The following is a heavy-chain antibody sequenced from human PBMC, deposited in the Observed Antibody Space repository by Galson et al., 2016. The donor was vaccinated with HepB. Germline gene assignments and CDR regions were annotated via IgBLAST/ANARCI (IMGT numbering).Heavy chain of an antibody. CDR1: GFTFSNYG. CDR2: ISYDGSNK. CDR3: ATSGYSGYDYFDY. J-gene: IGHJ4*02. D-gene: IGHD5-12*01. V-gene: IGHV3-30*03. Sequence: SLRLSCAASGFTFSNYGMHWVRQAPGKGLEWVAVISYDGSNKYYADSVKGRFTISRDNSKNTLSLQMNSLRAEDTAVYYCATSGYSGYDYFDYWGQGTLVTVSS.